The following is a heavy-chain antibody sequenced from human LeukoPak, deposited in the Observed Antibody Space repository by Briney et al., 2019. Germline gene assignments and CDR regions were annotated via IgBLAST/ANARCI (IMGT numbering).Heavy chain of an antibody. CDR2: LWSDGRTE. D-gene: IGHD3-10*01. CDR3: ARRFLTGSGGNWFDP. Sequence: PGGSLRLSCAASGFTFSSYTMHWARQAPGKGLEWVAVLWSDGRTEYYADSVKGRFTASSDNVKNTLYLQMNTLRAEDTAVYYCARRFLTGSGGNWFDPWGQGTLVTVSS. CDR1: GFTFSSYT. V-gene: IGHV3-33*01. J-gene: IGHJ5*02.